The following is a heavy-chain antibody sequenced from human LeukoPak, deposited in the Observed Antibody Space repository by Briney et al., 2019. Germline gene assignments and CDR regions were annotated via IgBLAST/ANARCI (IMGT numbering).Heavy chain of an antibody. Sequence: SVKVSCKASGGTFSRFSINWLRQAPGQGLEWMGAVIPMFGTTDYAQKFQGRVTITADESTSTAYMELSSLRSEDTAFYYCATDHSMANTAWWFDPWGQGTLVTVSS. D-gene: IGHD5-24*01. CDR2: VIPMFGTT. CDR1: GGTFSRFS. J-gene: IGHJ5*02. CDR3: ATDHSMANTAWWFDP. V-gene: IGHV1-69*13.